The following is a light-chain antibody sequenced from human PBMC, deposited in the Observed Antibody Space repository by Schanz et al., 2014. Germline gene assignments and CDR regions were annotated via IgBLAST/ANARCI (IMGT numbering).Light chain of an antibody. Sequence: QSALTQPASVSGSPGQSITLSCTGTSSDVGGTNYVSWYQQHPGKAPKLLIYEVTKRPSGVPDRFSGSKSGNTASLTVSGLQAEDEADYYCSSYGGSNFVVFGGGTKLTVL. CDR3: SSYGGSNFVV. V-gene: IGLV2-8*01. CDR2: EVT. J-gene: IGLJ2*01. CDR1: SSDVGGTNY.